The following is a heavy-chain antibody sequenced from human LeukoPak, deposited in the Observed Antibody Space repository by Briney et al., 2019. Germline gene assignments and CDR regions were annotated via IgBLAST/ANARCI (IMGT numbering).Heavy chain of an antibody. CDR1: GFTFSSYA. V-gene: IGHV3-23*01. J-gene: IGHJ3*02. CDR3: AKWGDFDWLFDAFDI. D-gene: IGHD3-9*01. Sequence: GGSLRLSCAASGFTFSSYAMSWVRQAPGKGLEWVSAISGSGGSTYYADSVKGRFTISRDNSKNTLYLQMNSLRAEDTAVNYCAKWGDFDWLFDAFDIWGQGTMVTVSS. CDR2: ISGSGGST.